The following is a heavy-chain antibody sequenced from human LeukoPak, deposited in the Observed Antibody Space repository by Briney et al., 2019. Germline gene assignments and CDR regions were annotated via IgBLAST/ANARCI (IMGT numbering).Heavy chain of an antibody. D-gene: IGHD3-10*01. V-gene: IGHV2-5*02. CDR3: AHRKWYYGQDWFDP. CDR1: GFSLNTSGVG. CDR2: IYWDDDK. Sequence: SGPTLVNPTQTLTLTCTFSGFSLNTSGVGVGWIRQPPRKALEWLALIYWDDDKRYSPSLKSRLTITKDTSKNQVVLTMTNMDPVDTATYYSAHRKWYYGQDWFDPWGQGTLVTVSS. J-gene: IGHJ5*02.